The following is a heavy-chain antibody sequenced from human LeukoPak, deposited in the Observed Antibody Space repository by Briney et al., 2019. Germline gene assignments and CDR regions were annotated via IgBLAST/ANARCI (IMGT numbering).Heavy chain of an antibody. CDR2: IYTSGNT. Sequence: PSETLSLTCTVSGGSIRSYYWSWIRQPAGKGLEWIGRIYTSGNTNYNPSLKSRVTMSVDTSKNQFSLKLSSVTAADTAVYYCAGLTVTTWDWFDPWGQGTLVTASS. V-gene: IGHV4-4*07. CDR1: GGSIRSYY. D-gene: IGHD4-17*01. J-gene: IGHJ5*02. CDR3: AGLTVTTWDWFDP.